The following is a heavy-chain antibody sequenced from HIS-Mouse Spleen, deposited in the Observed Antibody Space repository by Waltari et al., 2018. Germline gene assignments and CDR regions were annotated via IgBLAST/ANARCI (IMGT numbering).Heavy chain of an antibody. Sequence: QVQLQQWGAGLLKPSETLSLTCAVYGGSFSGYYWTWIRQPPGTGLEWSGEINHSGRTKYHPSRKSRVTISVDAYKNQVALKLSSVTAADTAVYYCARVRTGDPSYWYFDLWGRGTLVTVSS. CDR1: GGSFSGYY. CDR2: INHSGRT. CDR3: ARVRTGDPSYWYFDL. J-gene: IGHJ2*01. V-gene: IGHV4-34*01. D-gene: IGHD7-27*01.